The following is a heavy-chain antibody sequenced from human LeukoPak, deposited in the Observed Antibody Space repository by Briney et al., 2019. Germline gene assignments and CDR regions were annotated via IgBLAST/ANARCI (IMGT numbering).Heavy chain of an antibody. CDR2: IYYSGST. Sequence: SETLSLTCTVSGGSISSYYWSWIRQPPGKGLEWIGYIYYSGSTNYNPSLKSRVTISVDTSKNQFSLKLSSVTAADTAVYYCARYGFYGDYAGYYHMDVWGKGTTVTVSS. V-gene: IGHV4-59*01. CDR3: ARYGFYGDYAGYYHMDV. CDR1: GGSISSYY. J-gene: IGHJ6*03. D-gene: IGHD4-17*01.